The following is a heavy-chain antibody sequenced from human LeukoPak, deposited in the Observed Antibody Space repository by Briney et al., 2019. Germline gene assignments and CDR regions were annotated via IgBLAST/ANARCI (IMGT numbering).Heavy chain of an antibody. D-gene: IGHD2-15*01. CDR2: INWDGENT. CDR1: GLKFGDYG. V-gene: IGHV3-20*04. CDR3: ARDLSATWYSLAY. J-gene: IGHJ4*02. Sequence: PGGSLRLSCSGSGLKFGDYGLSWVRQAPGKGLEWVSGINWDGENTAYDDSVKGRFTISRDNAENALYLQMDSLRAEDTALYYCARDLSATWYSLAYWGRGTLVTVSS.